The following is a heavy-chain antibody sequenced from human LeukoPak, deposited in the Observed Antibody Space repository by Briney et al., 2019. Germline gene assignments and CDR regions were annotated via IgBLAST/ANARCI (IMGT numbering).Heavy chain of an antibody. CDR3: AKGSTRYCSSTSCYTFDY. CDR2: ISGSGGST. CDR1: GFTFSSYS. V-gene: IGHV3-23*01. J-gene: IGHJ4*02. D-gene: IGHD2-2*02. Sequence: GGSLRLSCAASGFTFSSYSMNWVRQAPGKGLEWVSAISGSGGSTYYADSVKGRFTISRDNSKNTLYLQMNSLRAEDTAVYYCAKGSTRYCSSTSCYTFDYWGQGTLVTVSS.